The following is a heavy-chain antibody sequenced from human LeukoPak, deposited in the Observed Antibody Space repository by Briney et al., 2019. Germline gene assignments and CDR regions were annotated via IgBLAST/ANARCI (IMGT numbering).Heavy chain of an antibody. Sequence: PGGSLRLSCAASGFTFSTYAMSWVRQAPGKGLEWVSIVSGGGVNTYYVDSVKGRFTISRDNSKNTLFLQMNSLRVDDTAVYYCAKGHTDYGTGFDLWGQGTLVIVSS. CDR3: AKGHTDYGTGFDL. V-gene: IGHV3-23*01. D-gene: IGHD4-17*01. CDR2: VSGGGVNT. CDR1: GFTFSTYA. J-gene: IGHJ4*02.